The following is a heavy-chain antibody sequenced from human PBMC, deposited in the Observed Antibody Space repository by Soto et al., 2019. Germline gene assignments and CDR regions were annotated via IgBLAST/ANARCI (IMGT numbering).Heavy chain of an antibody. D-gene: IGHD2-2*02. Sequence: QVQLVQSGAEVKKPGSSVKVSCKASGGTFSSYTISWVRQAPGQGLEWMGRIIPILGIANYAQKLQGRVTITADKSTSTAYMELSSLRCEATAEYYCAMEYCSSTSCYRDYWGQGTLVTVSS. CDR3: AMEYCSSTSCYRDY. CDR1: GGTFSSYT. CDR2: IIPILGIA. V-gene: IGHV1-69*02. J-gene: IGHJ4*02.